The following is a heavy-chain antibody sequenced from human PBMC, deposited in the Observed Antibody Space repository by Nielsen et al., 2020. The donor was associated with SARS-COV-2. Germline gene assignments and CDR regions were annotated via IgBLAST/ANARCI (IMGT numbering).Heavy chain of an antibody. J-gene: IGHJ3*01. Sequence: GGSLRLSCAASGFTFSSYAMHWVRQAPGKGLEWVAVISYDGSNKYYADSVKGRFTISRDNSKNTLYLQMNSLRAEDTAVYYCARDNGAAFDLWAQGTTVTVSS. CDR1: GFTFSSYA. CDR3: ARDNGAAFDL. CDR2: ISYDGSNK. D-gene: IGHD3-10*01. V-gene: IGHV3-30*04.